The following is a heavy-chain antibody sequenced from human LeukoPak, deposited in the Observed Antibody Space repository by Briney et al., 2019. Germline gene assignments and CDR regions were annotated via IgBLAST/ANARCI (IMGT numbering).Heavy chain of an antibody. D-gene: IGHD6-19*01. J-gene: IGHJ4*02. CDR1: GGSISSYY. Sequence: SSETLSLTCNVSGGSISSYYWSWIRQPPGKGLEWIGYIYYSGSPNYNPSLKSRVTISLDTSKNQFSLNLSSVTAADTAVYYCARYFLGSGWPYFDYWGQGTLVTVSS. CDR3: ARYFLGSGWPYFDY. V-gene: IGHV4-59*08. CDR2: IYYSGSP.